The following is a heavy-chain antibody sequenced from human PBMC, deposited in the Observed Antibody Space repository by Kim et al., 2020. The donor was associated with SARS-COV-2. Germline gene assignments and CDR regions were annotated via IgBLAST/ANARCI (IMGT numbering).Heavy chain of an antibody. CDR2: ISGSGGST. Sequence: GGSLRLSCAASGFTFSSYAMSWVRQAPGKGLEWVSAISGSGGSTYYADSVKGRFTISRDNSKNTLYLQMNSLRAEDTAVYYCAKVWFGELLGGMDVWGQGTTVTVSS. CDR3: AKVWFGELLGGMDV. V-gene: IGHV3-23*01. CDR1: GFTFSSYA. J-gene: IGHJ6*02. D-gene: IGHD3-10*01.